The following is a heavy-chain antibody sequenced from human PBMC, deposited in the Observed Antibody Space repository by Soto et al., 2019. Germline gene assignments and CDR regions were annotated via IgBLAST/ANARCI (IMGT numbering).Heavy chain of an antibody. V-gene: IGHV1-69*12. D-gene: IGHD3-3*01. CDR1: GGTFSSYA. J-gene: IGHJ4*02. CDR2: IIPIFGTA. Sequence: QVQLVQSGAEVKKPGSSVKVSCKASGGTFSSYAISWVRQAPGQGLEWMGGIIPIFGTANYAQKFQGRVTITADESTSTAYMELSSLRSEDTAVYYCARDSHYDFWSGSSNAGWNFDYWGQGTLVTVSS. CDR3: ARDSHYDFWSGSSNAGWNFDY.